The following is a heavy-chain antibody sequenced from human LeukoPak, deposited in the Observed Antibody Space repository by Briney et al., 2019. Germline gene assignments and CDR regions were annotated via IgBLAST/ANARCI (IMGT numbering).Heavy chain of an antibody. CDR2: ISAYNGNT. Sequence: ASVKVSCKASGYTFTSYGISWVRQAPGQGLEWMGWISAYNGNTNYAQKLQGRVTMTTDTSTSTAYMELRSLRSDDTAVYYYARLRDCTNGVCYEGYYYYYYMDVWGKGTTVTVSS. CDR1: GYTFTSYG. D-gene: IGHD2-8*01. V-gene: IGHV1-18*01. J-gene: IGHJ6*03. CDR3: ARLRDCTNGVCYEGYYYYYYMDV.